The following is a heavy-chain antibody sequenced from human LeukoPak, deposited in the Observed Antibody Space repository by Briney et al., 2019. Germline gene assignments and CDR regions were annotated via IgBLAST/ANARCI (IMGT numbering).Heavy chain of an antibody. J-gene: IGHJ4*02. CDR1: GFTFSRYW. CDR2: IKGAGSKE. Sequence: PAGSLRLSCAASGFTFSRYWMTWDRQAPGRGLEWVANIKGAGSKEYCMDSVRVRLTISRDNAKNSLYLQMNSLRPEDTAVYFCARGDAFCDYWGQGALVTVSS. CDR3: ARGDAFCDY. V-gene: IGHV3-7*05.